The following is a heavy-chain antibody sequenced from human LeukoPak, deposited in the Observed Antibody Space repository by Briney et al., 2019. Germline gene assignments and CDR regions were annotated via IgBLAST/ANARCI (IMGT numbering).Heavy chain of an antibody. Sequence: SQTLSLTCTVSGGSISRGGYYWSWIRQHPGKGLEWIGYIYYSGSTYYNPSLKSRVTISVDTSKNQFSLNLSSVTAADTAVYYCARVPMGASYYYMDVWGKGTTVTVSS. CDR3: ARVPMGASYYYMDV. V-gene: IGHV4-31*03. CDR2: IYYSGST. CDR1: GGSISRGGYY. D-gene: IGHD1-26*01. J-gene: IGHJ6*03.